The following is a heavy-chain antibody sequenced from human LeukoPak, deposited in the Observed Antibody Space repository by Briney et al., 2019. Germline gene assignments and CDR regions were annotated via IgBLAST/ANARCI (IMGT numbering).Heavy chain of an antibody. CDR3: ARDQARFIAAAGPGNY. J-gene: IGHJ4*02. D-gene: IGHD6-13*01. CDR2: IYTSGST. V-gene: IGHV4-4*07. CDR1: GGSISSYY. Sequence: SETLSLTCTVSGGSISSYYWSWIRQPAGKGLEWIGRIYTSGSTNYNPSLKSRVTMSVDTSKNQFSLKLSSVTAADTAVYYCARDQARFIAAAGPGNYWGQGTLVTVSS.